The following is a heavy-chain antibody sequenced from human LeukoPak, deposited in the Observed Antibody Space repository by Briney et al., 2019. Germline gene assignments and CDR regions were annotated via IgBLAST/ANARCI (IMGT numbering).Heavy chain of an antibody. D-gene: IGHD5-24*01. CDR1: GGSFRGYY. CDR3: ARERKATVTLTVPLYRPKRGGYMDV. J-gene: IGHJ6*03. CDR2: IDDSVDT. Sequence: SETLSLTCAVYGGSFRGYYWTCVRQSPGKGLECIGRIDDSVDTKYNPSLKSRVTISVDTSKNQFSLKLTSVTAADTAVYYCARERKATVTLTVPLYRPKRGGYMDVWGTGTTVAVSS. V-gene: IGHV4-34*01.